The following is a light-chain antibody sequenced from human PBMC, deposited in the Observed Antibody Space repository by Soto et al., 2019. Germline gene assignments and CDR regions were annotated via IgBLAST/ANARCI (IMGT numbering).Light chain of an antibody. Sequence: ETVMTQSPATLSVSPGERATLSCRASESVSSYLAWYQQKPGQAPRLLIYGASARATGVLARFSGSGSGTDFTLIISSLQPEDFAVYYCHQYLNWPQAFGQGTKVEIK. V-gene: IGKV3-15*01. CDR1: ESVSSY. CDR2: GAS. J-gene: IGKJ1*01. CDR3: HQYLNWPQA.